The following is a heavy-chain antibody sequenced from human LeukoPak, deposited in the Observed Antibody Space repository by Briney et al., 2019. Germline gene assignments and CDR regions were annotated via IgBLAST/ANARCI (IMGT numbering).Heavy chain of an antibody. CDR2: ISSSSSYI. V-gene: IGHV3-21*01. J-gene: IGHJ6*03. CDR3: ARDARNSGYAKGDYYYYMDV. CDR1: GFTFSSYS. D-gene: IGHD5-12*01. Sequence: GGSLRLSCAASGFTFSSYSMNWVRQAPGKGLEWVSSISSSSSYIYYADSVKGRFTISRDNAKNSLYLQMNSLRAEDTAVYYCARDARNSGYAKGDYYYYMDVWGKGTTVTVSS.